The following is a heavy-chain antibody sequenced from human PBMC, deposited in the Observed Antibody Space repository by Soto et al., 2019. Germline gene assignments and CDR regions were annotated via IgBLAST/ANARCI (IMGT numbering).Heavy chain of an antibody. Sequence: QVQLQQWGAGLLKPSETLSLTCAVYGWSFSTDYWSWIRQPPGNGLEGIGEINPSGGANYYPALMTRGTISAASSKNLFSLMSGSETAAVEAVYYCARVVAVHPSRDSDPWRRRALVAVSS. CDR3: ARVVAVHPSRDSDP. J-gene: IGHJ5*02. D-gene: IGHD2-21*02. CDR1: GWSFSTDY. V-gene: IGHV4-34*01. CDR2: INPSGGA.